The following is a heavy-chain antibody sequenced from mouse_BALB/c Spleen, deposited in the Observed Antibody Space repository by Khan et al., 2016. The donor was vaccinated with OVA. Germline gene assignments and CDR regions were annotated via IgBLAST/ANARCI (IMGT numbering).Heavy chain of an antibody. CDR2: INTYTGEP. J-gene: IGHJ4*01. D-gene: IGHD2-10*01. CDR1: GYTFTNYG. Sequence: LVESGPELKKPGETVKISCKASGYTFTNYGMNWVKQSPGKALKWMGWINTYTGEPTYADDFKGRFAFSLETSASTAYLQINNLKEEDTATYFCARPPYFSYTLDHWGQGTSVTVSS. CDR3: ARPPYFSYTLDH. V-gene: IGHV9-3-1*01.